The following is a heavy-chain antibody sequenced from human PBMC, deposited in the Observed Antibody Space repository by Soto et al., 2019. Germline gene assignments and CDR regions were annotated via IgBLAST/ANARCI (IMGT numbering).Heavy chain of an antibody. V-gene: IGHV3-53*01. J-gene: IGHJ1*01. CDR1: GFTVSSNY. D-gene: IGHD2-15*01. CDR2: IYSGGST. CDR3: ARDRVESVYPEYFQH. Sequence: EVQLVESGGGLIQPGGSLRLSCAASGFTVSSNYMSWVRQAPGKGLEWVSVIYSGGSTYYADSVKGRFTISRDNSKNTLYLQMNSLRPEDTAVYYCARDRVESVYPEYFQHWGQGTLVTVSS.